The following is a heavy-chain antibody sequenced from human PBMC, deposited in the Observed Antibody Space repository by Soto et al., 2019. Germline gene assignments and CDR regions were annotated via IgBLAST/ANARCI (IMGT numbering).Heavy chain of an antibody. CDR1: GFTFNIYV. CDR3: QKDQVSGQGSFDS. J-gene: IGHJ4*02. V-gene: IGHV3-30*18. Sequence: GSLRLSCAASGFTFNIYVMHWVRQAPDKGLEWVALISYDGSNQYYADSVKGRFTISRDNSKNTLFLQMNSLRADDTAVYYCQKDQVSGQGSFDSWGQGTMVTVSS. CDR2: ISYDGSNQ.